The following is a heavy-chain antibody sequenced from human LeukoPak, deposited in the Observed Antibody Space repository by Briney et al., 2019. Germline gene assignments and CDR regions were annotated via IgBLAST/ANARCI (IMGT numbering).Heavy chain of an antibody. V-gene: IGHV3-33*01. CDR1: GFTFSSYG. D-gene: IGHD5-18*01. Sequence: GGSLRLSCAASGFTFSSYGMHWVRQAPGKGPEWVAVIWYDGSNKYYANSVKGRFTISRDNSENMLYLQMNSLRADDTAVYYCARAPGGYSSGTIDYWGQGTLVTVSS. CDR3: ARAPGGYSSGTIDY. J-gene: IGHJ4*02. CDR2: IWYDGSNK.